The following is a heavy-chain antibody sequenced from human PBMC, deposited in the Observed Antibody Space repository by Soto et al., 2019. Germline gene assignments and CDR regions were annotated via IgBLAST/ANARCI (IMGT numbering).Heavy chain of an antibody. CDR2: IYYNGNT. CDR1: GVSITSGAYY. J-gene: IGHJ3*01. V-gene: IGHV4-31*03. CDR3: ARARLRAVYAFDF. Sequence: SETLSLTCTLSGVSITSGAYYWTWVRQHPGKGLEWIGYIYYNGNTYFSPSLKSRLTISIDTSKNQFSLNLSSVTAADTAMYYCARARLRAVYAFDFWGQGAMVTVSS. D-gene: IGHD4-17*01.